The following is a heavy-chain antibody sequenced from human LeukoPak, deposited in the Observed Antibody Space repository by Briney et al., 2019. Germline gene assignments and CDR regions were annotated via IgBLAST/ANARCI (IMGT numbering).Heavy chain of an antibody. CDR1: GFIFSRYA. CDR2: INSNGGST. V-gene: IGHV3-64*01. D-gene: IGHD3-22*01. J-gene: IGHJ4*02. CDR3: AKVNYDDSSGFYYESEIDY. Sequence: GGSLRLSCAASGFIFSRYAMHWVRQAPGKGLEYVSAINSNGGSTYYANSVQGRFTISRDNSKNTLYLQMGSLRAEDTAVYYCAKVNYDDSSGFYYESEIDYWGQGTLVTVSS.